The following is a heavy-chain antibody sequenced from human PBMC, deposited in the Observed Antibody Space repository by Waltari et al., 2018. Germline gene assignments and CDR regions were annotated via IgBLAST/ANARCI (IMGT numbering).Heavy chain of an antibody. D-gene: IGHD2-8*01. J-gene: IGHJ6*02. CDR3: ARGRCISTWFCQYYGVDV. Sequence: QVHLQQWGAGLLKPSETLSLTCGVYGGSFSGYYWSWTRQPPGKGLEWIGEINHSGSNNYNPSLKSRVTMSVDTSKSQFSLKLSSVTAADTAVYYCARGRCISTWFCQYYGVDVWGQGATVIVSS. CDR1: GGSFSGYY. CDR2: INHSGSN. V-gene: IGHV4-34*01.